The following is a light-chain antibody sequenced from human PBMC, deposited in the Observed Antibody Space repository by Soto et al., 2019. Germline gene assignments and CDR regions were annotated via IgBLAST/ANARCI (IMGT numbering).Light chain of an antibody. CDR1: SSNIGAGFD. Sequence: QSVLTQPPSVSGAPGQRVTISCTGSSSNIGAGFDVHWYQQLPGTAPNLLIYGSSNRPSGVPDRFSGSKSGTSASLAITGLQAEDEADYYRQSYDSSLGGSDVFGTGTQLTVL. J-gene: IGLJ1*01. V-gene: IGLV1-40*01. CDR3: QSYDSSLGGSDV. CDR2: GSS.